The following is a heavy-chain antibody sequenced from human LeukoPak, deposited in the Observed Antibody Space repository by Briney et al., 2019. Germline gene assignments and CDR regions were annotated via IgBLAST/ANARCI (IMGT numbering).Heavy chain of an antibody. CDR3: ARDPLRYCSSTSCYISTRDAFDI. J-gene: IGHJ3*02. D-gene: IGHD2-2*02. V-gene: IGHV4-38-2*02. CDR2: IYHSGST. CDR1: GYSISSGYY. Sequence: SETLSLTCTVSGYSISSGYYWGWIRPPPGKGLEWIGSIYHSGSTYYNPSLKSRVTISVDTSKNQFSLKLSSVTAADTAVYYCARDPLRYCSSTSCYISTRDAFDIWGQGTMVTVSS.